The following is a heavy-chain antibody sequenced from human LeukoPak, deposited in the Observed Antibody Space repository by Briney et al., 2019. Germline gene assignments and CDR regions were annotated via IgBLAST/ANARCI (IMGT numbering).Heavy chain of an antibody. J-gene: IGHJ3*02. D-gene: IGHD2-15*01. CDR3: AKGLDEVVAASPELNAFDI. V-gene: IGHV3-9*01. CDR1: GFTFDDYA. CDR2: ISWISGSI. Sequence: QTGGSLKLSCAASGFTFDDYAMHWVRQAPGKGLEWVSGISWISGSIWYADSVKGRFTISRDNAKNSLYLQMNSLRAEDTALYYCAKGLDEVVAASPELNAFDIWGQGTMVTVSS.